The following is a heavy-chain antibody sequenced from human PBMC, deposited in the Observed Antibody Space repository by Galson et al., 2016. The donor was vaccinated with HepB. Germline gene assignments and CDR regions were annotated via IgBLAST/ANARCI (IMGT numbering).Heavy chain of an antibody. CDR2: IIPIFRTT. D-gene: IGHD2-21*02. CDR3: ARATHIVVVTLTSGDYGMDV. Sequence: SCKASGGTLSRHAVSWVRQAPGQGLEWMGRIIPIFRTTNYAQKFQGRVTITADKSTGTVYMELSSLRSDDTAVYYCARATHIVVVTLTSGDYGMDVWGQGTTVTVSS. CDR1: GGTLSRHA. J-gene: IGHJ6*02. V-gene: IGHV1-69*06.